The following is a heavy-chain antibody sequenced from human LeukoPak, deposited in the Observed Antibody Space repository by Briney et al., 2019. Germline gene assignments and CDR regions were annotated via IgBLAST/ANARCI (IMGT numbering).Heavy chain of an antibody. Sequence: SQTLSLTCAISGDSVSSNSAAWNWIRQSPSRGLEWLGRTYYRSKWYNDYAVSVKSRITIHPDTSENEFSLQLNSGTPEDTAGYYCARADYGDYYFDYWGQGTLVTVSS. CDR1: GDSVSSNSAA. D-gene: IGHD4-17*01. CDR3: ARADYGDYYFDY. CDR2: TYYRSKWYN. V-gene: IGHV6-1*01. J-gene: IGHJ4*02.